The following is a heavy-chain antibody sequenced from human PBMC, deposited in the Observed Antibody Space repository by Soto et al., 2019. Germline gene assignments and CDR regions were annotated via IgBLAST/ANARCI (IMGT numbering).Heavy chain of an antibody. J-gene: IGHJ3*02. Sequence: SSETLSLTCTVSGGSISSYYWSWIRQPPGKGLEWIGYIYYSGSTNYNPSLKSRVTISVDTSKNQFSLKLSSVTAADTAVYYCARLGLQGAFDIWGQGTMVTVS. D-gene: IGHD4-4*01. V-gene: IGHV4-59*08. CDR3: ARLGLQGAFDI. CDR2: IYYSGST. CDR1: GGSISSYY.